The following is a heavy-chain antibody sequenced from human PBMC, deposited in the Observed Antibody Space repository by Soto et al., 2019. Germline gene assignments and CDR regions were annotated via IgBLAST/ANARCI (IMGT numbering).Heavy chain of an antibody. CDR1: GFTFSSYS. CDR3: ARVPTRRAVDHNWYFDL. J-gene: IGHJ2*01. CDR2: ISSSSSYI. D-gene: IGHD6-19*01. Sequence: GGSLRLSCAASGFTFSSYSMNWVRQAPGKGLEWVSSISSSSSYIYYADSVKGRFTISRDNAKNSLYLQMNSLRAEDTAVYYCARVPTRRAVDHNWYFDLWGRGTLVTVPQ. V-gene: IGHV3-21*01.